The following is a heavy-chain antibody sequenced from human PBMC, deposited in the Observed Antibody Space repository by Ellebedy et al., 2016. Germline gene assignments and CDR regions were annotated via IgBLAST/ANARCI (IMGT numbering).Heavy chain of an antibody. CDR3: AGGYSYGPFDY. J-gene: IGHJ4*02. V-gene: IGHV1-46*04. CDR1: EYTFTTNF. D-gene: IGHD5-18*01. CDR2: IKPSGGST. Sequence: ASVKVSCKASEYTFTTNFFHWVRQAPGEGLEWMGVIKPSGGSTVYAQKLQGRLSMTKDTSTSTVYMELTSLTLGDTAVYFCAGGYSYGPFDYWGQGTLVTVSS.